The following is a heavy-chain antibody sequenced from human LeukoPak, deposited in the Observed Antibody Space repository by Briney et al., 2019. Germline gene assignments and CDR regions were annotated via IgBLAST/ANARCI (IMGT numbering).Heavy chain of an antibody. Sequence: GASVKVSCKASGGTFSSYAISWVRQAPGQGLEWMGGIIPIFGTANYAQKFQGRVTITADESTSTAYMELSSLRSEDTAVYYCARDQSPLVVPLGWGQGTLVTVSS. D-gene: IGHD2-2*01. CDR3: ARDQSPLVVPLG. CDR1: GGTFSSYA. CDR2: IIPIFGTA. J-gene: IGHJ4*02. V-gene: IGHV1-69*13.